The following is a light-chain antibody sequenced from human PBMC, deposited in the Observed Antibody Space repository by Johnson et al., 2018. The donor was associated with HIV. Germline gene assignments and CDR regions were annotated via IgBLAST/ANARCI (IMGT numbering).Light chain of an antibody. CDR1: SSNIGNNY. CDR3: GTWDSSLRIGF. CDR2: DNN. V-gene: IGLV1-51*01. J-gene: IGLJ1*01. Sequence: QSVLSQPPSVSAAPGQKVTISCSGSSSNIGNNYVSWYQQLPGTAPKLLIYDNNKRPSGTPDRFSGSKSCTSATLGITGLQTGDEADFYCGTWDSSLRIGFFGTGTKVTVL.